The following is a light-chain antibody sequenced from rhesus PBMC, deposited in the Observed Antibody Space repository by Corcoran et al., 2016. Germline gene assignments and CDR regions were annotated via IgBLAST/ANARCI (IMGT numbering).Light chain of an antibody. CDR1: ENVNNY. CDR2: KAS. V-gene: IGKV1-74*01. CDR3: QQRNSYPWT. Sequence: DIQMTQSPSSLSASVGDRVTITCRASENVNNYLNWYQQKPGKAPKLLIYKASTLQSGVPSRFSGSGSGTDYTFTISSLQPEDFATYYCQQRNSYPWTFGQGTKVEIK. J-gene: IGKJ1*01.